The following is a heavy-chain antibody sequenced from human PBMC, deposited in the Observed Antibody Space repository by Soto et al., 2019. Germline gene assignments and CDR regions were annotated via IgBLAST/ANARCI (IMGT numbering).Heavy chain of an antibody. CDR1: GFTFSTYT. D-gene: IGHD1-26*01. V-gene: IGHV3-21*01. Sequence: KPGGSLRLSCASSGFTFSTYTMNWVRQAPGKGLEWVSSINGRGNYIYYAESVKGRFTISRDNAKNSLYLQMDGLRAEDTALYYCVREDGKVGTNSAFDYWGLGALVTVSS. CDR2: INGRGNYI. CDR3: VREDGKVGTNSAFDY. J-gene: IGHJ4*02.